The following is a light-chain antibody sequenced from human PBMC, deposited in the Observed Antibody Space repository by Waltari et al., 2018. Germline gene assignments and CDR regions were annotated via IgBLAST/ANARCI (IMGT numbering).Light chain of an antibody. CDR1: ALTKQY. V-gene: IGLV3-10*01. J-gene: IGLJ2*01. CDR3: YSTDSSGNHRGV. CDR2: EDS. Sequence: SYELTQPPSVSVSPGQTARITCSGDALTKQYAYWYQQKSGQAPVLVIYEDSKRPSGIPERVSGSSSGTMATLTISGAQVEDEADYYCYSTDSSGNHRGVFGGGTKLTVL.